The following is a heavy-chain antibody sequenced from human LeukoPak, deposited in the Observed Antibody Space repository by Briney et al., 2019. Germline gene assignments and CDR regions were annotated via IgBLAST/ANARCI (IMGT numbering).Heavy chain of an antibody. CDR1: GFTFSSYA. Sequence: PGRSLRLSCAASGFTFSSYAMHWVRQALGKGLEWVAVISYDGSNKYYADSVKGRFTISRDNSKNTLYLQMNSLRAEDTAVYYCARGDNQDIVVVPAAILPPFDYWGQGTLVTVSS. D-gene: IGHD2-2*01. CDR2: ISYDGSNK. V-gene: IGHV3-30-3*01. CDR3: ARGDNQDIVVVPAAILPPFDY. J-gene: IGHJ4*02.